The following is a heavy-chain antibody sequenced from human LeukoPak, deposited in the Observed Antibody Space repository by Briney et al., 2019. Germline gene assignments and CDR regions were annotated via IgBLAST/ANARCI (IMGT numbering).Heavy chain of an antibody. D-gene: IGHD6-19*01. CDR1: GDSIINSY. CDR3: TRNGLGIAVATFDP. J-gene: IGHJ5*02. Sequence: PSETLSLTCRVSGDSIINSYWSWIRQLPGKGLEWIGYIYSSGSTNYNPSLRSRVTISIDTSEKQFFLKLTSVTAADTAVYYCTRNGLGIAVATFDPWGQGILVTVSS. V-gene: IGHV4-59*01. CDR2: IYSSGST.